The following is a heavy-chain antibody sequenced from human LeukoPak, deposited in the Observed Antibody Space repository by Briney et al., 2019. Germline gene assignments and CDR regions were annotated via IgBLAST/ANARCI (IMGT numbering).Heavy chain of an antibody. Sequence: ASVTVSCTASGYTFTSYAMNWVRQAPGQGLEWMGWINTNTGNPTYAQGFTGRFVFSLDTSVSTAYLQISSLKAEDTAVYYCARPTYYYDSSGLRIDYWGQGTLVTVSS. CDR1: GYTFTSYA. CDR2: INTNTGNP. CDR3: ARPTYYYDSSGLRIDY. V-gene: IGHV7-4-1*02. D-gene: IGHD3-22*01. J-gene: IGHJ4*02.